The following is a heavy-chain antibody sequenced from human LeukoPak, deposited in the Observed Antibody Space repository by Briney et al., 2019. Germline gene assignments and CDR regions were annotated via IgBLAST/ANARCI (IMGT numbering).Heavy chain of an antibody. V-gene: IGHV1-69*04. CDR2: IIPILGIA. D-gene: IGHD3-22*01. J-gene: IGHJ3*02. CDR1: GGTFSSYA. CDR3: ARFDYYDSKGAFDI. Sequence: ASVKVSCKASGGTFSSYAISWVRQAPGQGLEWMGRIIPILGIANYAQKFQGRVTITADKSTSTAYMELSSLRSEDTAVYYCARFDYYDSKGAFDIWGQGTMVTVSS.